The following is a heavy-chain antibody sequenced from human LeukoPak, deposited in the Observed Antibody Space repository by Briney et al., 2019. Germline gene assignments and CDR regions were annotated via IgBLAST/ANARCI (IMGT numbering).Heavy chain of an antibody. J-gene: IGHJ4*02. CDR2: IYYSGST. Sequence: SETLSLTCTVSGGSISSHYWSWIRQPPGKGLEWIGYIYYSGSTNYNPSLKSRVTISVDTSKNQFSLKLSSVTAADTAVYYCARLPESWGQGTLVTVSS. CDR3: ARLPES. CDR1: GGSISSHY. V-gene: IGHV4-59*11. D-gene: IGHD1-14*01.